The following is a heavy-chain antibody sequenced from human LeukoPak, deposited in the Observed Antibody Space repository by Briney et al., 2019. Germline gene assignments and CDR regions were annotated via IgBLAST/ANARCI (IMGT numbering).Heavy chain of an antibody. Sequence: GGSLRLSCAASGFTFSSYSMNWVRQAPGKGLEWVSYISSSSSTIYYADSVKGRFTISRDNSKNTLYLQLNSLTTEDTALYYCARDFWWLPDYWGQGTLVTVSS. CDR3: ARDFWWLPDY. CDR1: GFTFSSYS. J-gene: IGHJ4*02. CDR2: ISSSSSTI. D-gene: IGHD3-3*01. V-gene: IGHV3-48*01.